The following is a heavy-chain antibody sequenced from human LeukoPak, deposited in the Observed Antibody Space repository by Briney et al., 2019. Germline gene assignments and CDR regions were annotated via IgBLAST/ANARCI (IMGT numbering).Heavy chain of an antibody. V-gene: IGHV3-53*01. D-gene: IGHD6-19*01. CDR3: AREATYSSGWYYFDY. CDR2: IYSGGTT. CDR1: GFTVSTTY. J-gene: IGHJ4*02. Sequence: GGSLRLSCAASGFTVSTTYMSWVRQAPGEGLEWVSVIYSGGTTYYADSVEGRFTISRDNSKNTLYLQMNSLRAEDTAVYYCAREATYSSGWYYFDYWGQGTLVTVSS.